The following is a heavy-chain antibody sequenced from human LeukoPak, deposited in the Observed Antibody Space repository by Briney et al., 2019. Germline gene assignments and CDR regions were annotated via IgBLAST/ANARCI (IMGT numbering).Heavy chain of an antibody. J-gene: IGHJ4*02. D-gene: IGHD3-16*02. CDR3: AKVLNGIMIAFGGVIIDY. CDR2: TSGSGGST. V-gene: IGHV3-23*01. Sequence: PGGSLRLSCAASGFTFSIYAMSWVRQLPGKGPEWVSATSGSGGSTYYADSVKGRFTTSRDNSKNTLHLQMDSLRAEDTAVYYCAKVLNGIMIAFGGVIIDYWGQGTQVTVSS. CDR1: GFTFSIYA.